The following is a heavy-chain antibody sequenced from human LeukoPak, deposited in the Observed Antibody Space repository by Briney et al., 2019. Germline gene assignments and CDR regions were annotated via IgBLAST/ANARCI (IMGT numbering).Heavy chain of an antibody. CDR3: AISRDTLTGLYYFDY. J-gene: IGHJ4*02. D-gene: IGHD3-9*01. CDR1: GGSISSYY. CDR2: IYYSGST. V-gene: IGHV4-59*12. Sequence: PSETLSLTCTVSGGSISSYYWSWIRQPPGKGLEWIGYIYYSGSTNYKPSLKSRVTISVDTSKNQFSLKLSSVTAADTAVYYCAISRDTLTGLYYFDYWGQGTLVTVSS.